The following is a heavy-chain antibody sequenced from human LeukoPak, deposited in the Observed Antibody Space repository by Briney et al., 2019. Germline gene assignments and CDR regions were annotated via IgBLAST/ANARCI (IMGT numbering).Heavy chain of an antibody. CDR3: ASIAVAGTDWFDH. CDR2: INHSGST. J-gene: IGHJ5*02. D-gene: IGHD6-19*01. CDR1: GGSFSGYY. V-gene: IGHV4-34*01. Sequence: SETLSLTCAVYGGSFSGYYWSWIRQPPGKGLEWIGEINHSGSTNYNPSLKSRVTISVDTSKNQFSLKLSSVTAADTAVYYCASIAVAGTDWFDHWGQGTQVTVSS.